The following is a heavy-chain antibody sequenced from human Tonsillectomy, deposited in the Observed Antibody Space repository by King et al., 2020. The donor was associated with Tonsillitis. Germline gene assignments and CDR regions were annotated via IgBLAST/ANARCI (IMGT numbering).Heavy chain of an antibody. CDR2: ISGRGGST. Sequence: VQLVESGGGLVQPGGSLRLSCAASGFTFSSYAMSWVRQAPGKGLEWVSAISGRGGSTYYADSVKGRFTISRDNSNNTLYLQMNSLRAEDTAVYYCAKRGEGGSYTLWNWGQGTLVTVSS. CDR3: AKRGEGGSYTLWN. D-gene: IGHD1-26*01. CDR1: GFTFSSYA. V-gene: IGHV3-23*04. J-gene: IGHJ4*02.